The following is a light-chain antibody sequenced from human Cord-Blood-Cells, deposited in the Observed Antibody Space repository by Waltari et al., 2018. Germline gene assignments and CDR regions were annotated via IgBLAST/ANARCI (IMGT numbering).Light chain of an antibody. J-gene: IGKJ1*01. Sequence: EIVMTQSPATLSVSPGERATLSCRASQSVSSNLAWYQQKPGQAPRPLIYGASTRATGIPARFSGSGSGTEFTLTISSLQSEYFAVYYCQQYNNWPRTFGQGTKVEIK. CDR2: GAS. V-gene: IGKV3-15*01. CDR3: QQYNNWPRT. CDR1: QSVSSN.